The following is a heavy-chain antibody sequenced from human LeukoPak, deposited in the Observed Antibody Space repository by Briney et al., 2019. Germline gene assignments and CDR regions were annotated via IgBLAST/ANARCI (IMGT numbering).Heavy chain of an antibody. CDR1: GFTFSSYA. D-gene: IGHD3-10*01. CDR3: ARDTYYYASGTFYYYYYGLDV. Sequence: GGSLRLSCAASGFTFSSYAMHWVRQAPGEGLEWVAVISYGGNTKYSADSVKGRFTISRDNSKNILYLQMNSLSGEDTAVYYCARDTYYYASGTFYYYYYGLDVWGQGTTVTVSS. J-gene: IGHJ6*02. V-gene: IGHV3-30-3*01. CDR2: ISYGGNTK.